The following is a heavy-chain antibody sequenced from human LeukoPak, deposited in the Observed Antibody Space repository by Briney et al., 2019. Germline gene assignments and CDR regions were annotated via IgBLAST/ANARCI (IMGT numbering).Heavy chain of an antibody. CDR3: ARGVVPARGDWFDP. D-gene: IGHD2-2*01. V-gene: IGHV4-4*07. J-gene: IGHJ5*02. Sequence: PSETLSLTCTVSGGSISSYYWSWIRQPAGKVLEWIGRIYTSGSTNYNPSLKSRVTISVDKSKNQFSLKLSSVTAADAAVYYCARGVVPARGDWFDPWGQGTLVTVSS. CDR2: IYTSGST. CDR1: GGSISSYY.